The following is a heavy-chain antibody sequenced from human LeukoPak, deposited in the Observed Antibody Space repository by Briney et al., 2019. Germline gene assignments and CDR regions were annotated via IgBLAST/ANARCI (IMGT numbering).Heavy chain of an antibody. J-gene: IGHJ5*02. D-gene: IGHD3-10*01. V-gene: IGHV4-39*01. CDR1: GASISSSSYY. CDR2: IYSSGST. Sequence: PSETLSLTCTVSGASISSSSYYWGWIRQPPGKGLGWIGNIYSSGSTYYKASLKGRVTISLDTSKNQFSLKLTSVTAADTAVYYCARVNYRSGSYSSWFDPWGQGTLVTVSS. CDR3: ARVNYRSGSYSSWFDP.